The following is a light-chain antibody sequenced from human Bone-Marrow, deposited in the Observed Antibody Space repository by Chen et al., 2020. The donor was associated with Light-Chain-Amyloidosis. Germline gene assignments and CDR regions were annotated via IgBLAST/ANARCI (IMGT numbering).Light chain of an antibody. Sequence: EIVLPQSPATRSLSPGEVANLSCMASQTISSNYLTWYQHKFGQSPRLLIYGSSSRATGIPDRFTGSGSGTDFTLTINRLEPEDFAMYYCQQYGTSPLTFGGGTKVEIK. CDR3: QQYGTSPLT. V-gene: IGKV3-20*01. CDR1: QTISSNY. CDR2: GSS. J-gene: IGKJ4*01.